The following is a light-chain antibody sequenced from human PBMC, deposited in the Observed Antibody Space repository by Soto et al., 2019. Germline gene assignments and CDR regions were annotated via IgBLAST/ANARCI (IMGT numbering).Light chain of an antibody. CDR3: HQHGSSPNT. CDR2: DAF. J-gene: IGKJ2*01. V-gene: IGKV3-11*01. Sequence: EIVLTQSPATLSLFPGERATLSCRASQTVRTYLAWYQQKPGQAPRLLIYDAFNRATGIPARFSGSGSGTDFTLTISSLEPEDFAVYYCHQHGSSPNTFGQGTKLEIK. CDR1: QTVRTY.